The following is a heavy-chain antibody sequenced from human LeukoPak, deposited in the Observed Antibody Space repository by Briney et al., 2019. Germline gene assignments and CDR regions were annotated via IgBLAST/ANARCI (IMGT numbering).Heavy chain of an antibody. D-gene: IGHD6-19*01. CDR2: ITGSGGST. V-gene: IGHV3-23*01. CDR1: GFTFSTYA. J-gene: IGHJ5*02. Sequence: GGSLRLSCAASGFTFSTYAMSWVRQAPGKGLEWVSVITGSGGSTNYADSVKGRFTISRDNSKNTLYLQMNSLRAEDTAVYYCAKEPASSGWFDPWGQGTLVAVSS. CDR3: AKEPASSGWFDP.